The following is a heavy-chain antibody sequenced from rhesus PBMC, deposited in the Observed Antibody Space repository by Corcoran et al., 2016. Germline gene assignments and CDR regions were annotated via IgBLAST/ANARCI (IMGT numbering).Heavy chain of an antibody. CDR3: ATLVTVTRRFDV. J-gene: IGHJ5-1*01. CDR1: GGSISSSY. D-gene: IGHD4-23*01. CDR2: IYCRGRNT. V-gene: IGHV4-169*01. Sequence: QLQLQESGPGLVKPSETLSVTCAVSGGSISSSYWSWIRQAPGKGLEWIGYIYCRGRNTTYNPSLKSRVTLSVDTSKNQLSLKLSSVTAADTAVYYCATLVTVTRRFDVWGPGVLVTVSS.